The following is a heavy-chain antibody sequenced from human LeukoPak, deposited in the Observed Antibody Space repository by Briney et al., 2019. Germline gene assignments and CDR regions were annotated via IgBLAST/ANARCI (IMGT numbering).Heavy chain of an antibody. D-gene: IGHD3-16*01. Sequence: GGSLRLSCAASGFTFSSYWMNWARQAPGKGLEWVASINHNGNVNYYVDSVKGRFTISRDNAKNSLYLQLSNLRAEDTAVYFCARGGGLDVWGQGATVTVSS. CDR2: INHNGNVN. CDR1: GFTFSSYW. V-gene: IGHV3-7*03. CDR3: ARGGGLDV. J-gene: IGHJ6*02.